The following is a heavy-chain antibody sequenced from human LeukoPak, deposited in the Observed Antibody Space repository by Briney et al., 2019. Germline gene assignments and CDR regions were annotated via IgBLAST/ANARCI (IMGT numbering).Heavy chain of an antibody. V-gene: IGHV1-46*01. CDR2: INPSGGST. J-gene: IGHJ4*02. CDR3: ARGILGLDGYNLYYFDY. Sequence: ASVKVSCKASGYTFTSYYMHWVRQAPGQGLEWMGIINPSGGSTSYAQKFQGRVTMTRDTSTSTVYMELSSLRSEDTAVYYCARGILGLDGYNLYYFDYWGQGTLVTVSS. D-gene: IGHD5-24*01. CDR1: GYTFTSYY.